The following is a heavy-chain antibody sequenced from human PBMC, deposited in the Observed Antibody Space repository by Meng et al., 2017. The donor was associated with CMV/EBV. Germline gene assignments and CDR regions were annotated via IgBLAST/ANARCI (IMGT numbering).Heavy chain of an antibody. V-gene: IGHV1-69*12. D-gene: IGHD5-24*01. J-gene: IGHJ4*02. CDR2: IIPIFGTA. Sequence: QVQMVQAGPEVKKPCSSVKGSCKAPVGTCSSYATSWVRQAPGQGLEWMGGIIPIFGTANYAQKFQCRVTITADESTSTAYMELSSLRSDDTAVYYCARMPRDGYNYIDYWGQGTLVTVSS. CDR3: ARMPRDGYNYIDY. CDR1: VGTCSSYA.